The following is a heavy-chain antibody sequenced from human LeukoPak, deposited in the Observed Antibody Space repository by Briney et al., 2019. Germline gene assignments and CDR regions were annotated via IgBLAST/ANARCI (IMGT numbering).Heavy chain of an antibody. CDR1: GGSISSYY. CDR3: ARARPYSSSSWYFDL. J-gene: IGHJ2*01. CDR2: IYYSGST. D-gene: IGHD6-6*01. V-gene: IGHV4-59*07. Sequence: SDTLSLTCTVSGGSISSYYWSWIRQPPGKGLEWIGYIYYSGSTNYNPSLKSRVTISVDTSKNQFSLKLSSVTAADTAVYYCARARPYSSSSWYFDLWGRGTLVTVSS.